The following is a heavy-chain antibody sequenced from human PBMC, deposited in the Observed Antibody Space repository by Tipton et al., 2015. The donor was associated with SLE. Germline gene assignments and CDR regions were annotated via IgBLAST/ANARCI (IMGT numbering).Heavy chain of an antibody. CDR2: VNPDASNP. CDR1: GFTFSNYW. V-gene: IGHV3-74*01. CDR3: VSPFDLGY. J-gene: IGHJ4*02. D-gene: IGHD3-3*02. Sequence: SLRLSCAASGFTFSNYWMHWVRQAPGKGLMWVSRVNPDASNPAYAASVRGRFTVSRDNARNTVYLQMSSLRAEDTAVYYCVSPFDLGYWGQGTLVTVSS.